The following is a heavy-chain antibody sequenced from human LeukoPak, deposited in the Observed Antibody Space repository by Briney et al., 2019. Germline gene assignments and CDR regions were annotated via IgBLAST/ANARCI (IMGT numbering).Heavy chain of an antibody. CDR1: GFTFSSYW. D-gene: IGHD1-26*01. J-gene: IGHJ5*02. CDR2: IKQDGSDR. V-gene: IGHV3-7*01. Sequence: PGGSLRLSCAASGFTFSSYWESWVRQAPGKGLEWVANIKQDGSDRNYVDSVKGRFTISRDNARNSLYLQMNSLRAEDTALYYCVRGRIVGTRLAFAHWGQGTLVTVSS. CDR3: VRGRIVGTRLAFAH.